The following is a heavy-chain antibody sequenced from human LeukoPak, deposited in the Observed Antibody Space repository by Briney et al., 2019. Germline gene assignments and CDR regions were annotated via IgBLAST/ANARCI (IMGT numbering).Heavy chain of an antibody. V-gene: IGHV4-61*02. CDR2: IYTSGST. Sequence: SETLSLTCTVSGGSISTTSYYWSWIRQPAGKGLEWIGRIYTSGSTDYNPSLKSRVTISGDASKNQFSLKLSSVTAADTAVYYCARFPYYYDSSGLTANWGQGTLVTVSS. CDR3: ARFPYYYDSSGLTAN. J-gene: IGHJ4*02. D-gene: IGHD3-22*01. CDR1: GGSISTTSYY.